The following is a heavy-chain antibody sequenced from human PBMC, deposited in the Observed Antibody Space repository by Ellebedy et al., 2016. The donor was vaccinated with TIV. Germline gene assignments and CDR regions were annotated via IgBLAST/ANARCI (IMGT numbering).Heavy chain of an antibody. CDR1: GGSLSGYY. CDR3: ARHVDEYSSSKRFDP. CDR2: INHSGRP. D-gene: IGHD6-6*01. J-gene: IGHJ5*02. V-gene: IGHV4-34*01. Sequence: MPSETLSLTCAVYGGSLSGYYWSWIRQPPGKGLEWIWEINHSGRPNYNPSLKSRVTISVDTSKNQFSLKLSSVTAADTAVYYCARHVDEYSSSKRFDPWGQGTLVTVSS.